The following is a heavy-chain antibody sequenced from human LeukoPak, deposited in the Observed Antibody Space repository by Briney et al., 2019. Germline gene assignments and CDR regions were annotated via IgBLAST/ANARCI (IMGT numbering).Heavy chain of an antibody. CDR1: GGSITYYY. CDR2: IYTSGST. V-gene: IGHV4-4*07. D-gene: IGHD3-16*01. Sequence: SETLSLTCSVSGGSITYYYWSWIRQPAGKGLEWIGRIYTSGSTNYNPSLKTRVTMSVDTPKNQFSLKLSSVTAADTAVYYCVRDTGLPRGKAYYYYYMDVWGKGATVTVSS. CDR3: VRDTGLPRGKAYYYYYMDV. J-gene: IGHJ6*03.